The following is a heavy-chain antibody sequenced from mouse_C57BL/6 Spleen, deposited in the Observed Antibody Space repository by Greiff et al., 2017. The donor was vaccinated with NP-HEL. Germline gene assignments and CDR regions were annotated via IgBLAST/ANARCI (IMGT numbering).Heavy chain of an antibody. Sequence: VKLMESGAELVKPGASVKISCKASGYAFSSYWMNWVKQRPGKGLEWIGQIYPGDGDTNYNGKFKGKATLTADKSSSTAYMQLSSLTSEDSAVYFCVYYGSPKYFDYWGQGTTLTVSS. CDR2: IYPGDGDT. D-gene: IGHD1-1*01. J-gene: IGHJ2*01. CDR3: VYYGSPKYFDY. V-gene: IGHV1-80*01. CDR1: GYAFSSYW.